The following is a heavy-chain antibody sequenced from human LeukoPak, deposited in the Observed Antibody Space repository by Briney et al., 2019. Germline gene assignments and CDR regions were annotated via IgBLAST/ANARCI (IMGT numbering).Heavy chain of an antibody. CDR2: ISGSGGST. CDR1: GFTFSSYA. V-gene: IGHV3-23*01. J-gene: IGHJ1*01. D-gene: IGHD6-13*01. Sequence: GGSLRLSCAASGFTFSSYAMSWVRQAPGKGLEWVSAISGSGGSTYYADSVKGRFTISRDNSKNTLYLQMNSLRAEDTAVYYCAKTDGSWGGYFQHWGQATLVTVSS. CDR3: AKTDGSWGGYFQH.